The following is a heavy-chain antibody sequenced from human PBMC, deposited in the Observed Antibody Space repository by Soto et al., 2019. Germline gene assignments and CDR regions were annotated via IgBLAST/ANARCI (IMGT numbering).Heavy chain of an antibody. CDR1: GFTFSYHA. Sequence: QVQLVESGGGVVQPGRSLRLSCAASGFTFSYHALNWVRQAPGKGLEWVAVISYDGYNKYIAESVKGRFTISRDNSKNTVSLKMNSLRAEDTAMYFCARGTTTSAFSAMDVWGQGTTVTVSS. J-gene: IGHJ6*02. CDR2: ISYDGYNK. V-gene: IGHV3-30-3*01. CDR3: ARGTTTSAFSAMDV. D-gene: IGHD1-1*01.